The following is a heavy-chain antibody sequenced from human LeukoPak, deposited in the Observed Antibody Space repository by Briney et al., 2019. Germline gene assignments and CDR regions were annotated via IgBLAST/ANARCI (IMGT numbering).Heavy chain of an antibody. V-gene: IGHV1-8*03. Sequence: ASVKVSCKASGYTFTNYVIHWVRQAAGQGLEWMGWMNPYSANTGYAQNFQGRITITRNTSISTAYMELSSLRSEDTAVYYCARSQQLVLRSPLDPWGQGTLVTVSS. CDR3: ARSQQLVLRSPLDP. CDR2: MNPYSANT. D-gene: IGHD6-13*01. CDR1: GYTFTNYV. J-gene: IGHJ5*02.